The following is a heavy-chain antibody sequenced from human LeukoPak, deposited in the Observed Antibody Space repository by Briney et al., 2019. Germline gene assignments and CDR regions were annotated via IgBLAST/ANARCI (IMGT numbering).Heavy chain of an antibody. CDR1: GFIFSDYS. D-gene: IGHD5-12*01. V-gene: IGHV3-21*01. CDR2: ISGSGGTT. CDR3: ARDGVATFDY. Sequence: GGSLRLSCAASGFIFSDYSMTWVRQVPGKGPEWVSCISGSGGTTYYADSVKGRFTISRDNAKNSLYLQMNSLRAEDTAVYYCARDGVATFDYWGQGTLVTVSS. J-gene: IGHJ4*02.